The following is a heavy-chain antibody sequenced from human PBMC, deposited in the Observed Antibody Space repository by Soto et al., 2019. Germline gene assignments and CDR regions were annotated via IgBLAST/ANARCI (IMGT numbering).Heavy chain of an antibody. CDR2: ISYDGSNK. D-gene: IGHD3-22*01. CDR3: ARAASHYYDSSGYRDYFDY. V-gene: IGHV3-30-3*01. Sequence: QVQLVESGGGVVQPGRSLRLSCAASGFTFSSYAMHWVRQAPGKGLEWVAVISYDGSNKYYADSVKGRFTISRDNSKNTLYLQMNSLRAEDTAVYYCARAASHYYDSSGYRDYFDYWGQGTLVTVSS. J-gene: IGHJ4*02. CDR1: GFTFSSYA.